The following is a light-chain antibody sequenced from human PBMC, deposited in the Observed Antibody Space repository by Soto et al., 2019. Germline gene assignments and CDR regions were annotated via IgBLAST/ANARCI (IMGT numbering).Light chain of an antibody. CDR3: LQQNSYPRT. J-gene: IGKJ1*01. V-gene: IGKV1-17*01. CDR1: QIISSY. Sequence: DIQMAQGPLTLSASVGDRVTITCRASQIISSYLNWYQQKPGKAPRLLIYAASSLQSGVPLRFSGSGSGTEFTLTISSLQPEDFATYYCLQQNSYPRTFGQGTKVAI. CDR2: AAS.